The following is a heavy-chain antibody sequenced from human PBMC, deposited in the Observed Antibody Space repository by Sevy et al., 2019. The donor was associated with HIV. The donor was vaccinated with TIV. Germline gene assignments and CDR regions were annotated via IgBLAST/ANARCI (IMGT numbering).Heavy chain of an antibody. CDR3: ARDRDIVVVVAATRRLSGFDP. D-gene: IGHD2-15*01. Sequence: ASVKVSCKASGGTFSSYAISWVRQAPGQGLEWMARIIPILGIANYAQKFQGRVTITADKSTSTAYMELSSLRSEDTAVYYCARDRDIVVVVAATRRLSGFDPWGQGTLVIVSS. V-gene: IGHV1-69*04. CDR2: IIPILGIA. J-gene: IGHJ5*02. CDR1: GGTFSSYA.